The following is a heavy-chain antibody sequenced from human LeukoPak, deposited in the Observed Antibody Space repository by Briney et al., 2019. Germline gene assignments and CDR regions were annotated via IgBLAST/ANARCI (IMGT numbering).Heavy chain of an antibody. D-gene: IGHD1-26*01. V-gene: IGHV1-69*06. J-gene: IGHJ5*02. CDR1: GGTFSSYA. Sequence: SVKVSCKASGGTFSSYAISWVRQAPGQGLEWMGGIIPIFGTANYAQKFQGRVTITADKSTSTAYMELSSLRSEDTAVYYCARVWESAFGNWFDPWGQGTLVTVSS. CDR2: IIPIFGTA. CDR3: ARVWESAFGNWFDP.